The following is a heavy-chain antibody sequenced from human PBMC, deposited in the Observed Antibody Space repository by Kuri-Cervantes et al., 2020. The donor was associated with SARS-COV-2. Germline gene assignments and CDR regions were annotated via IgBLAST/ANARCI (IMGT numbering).Heavy chain of an antibody. D-gene: IGHD2-15*01. V-gene: IGHV3-21*01. CDR2: TSSGSTYI. J-gene: IGHJ6*03. Sequence: GGSLILSCAAYGFTFSSHSMNWVRQAPGKGLEWVSCTSSGSTYIYYVDSVKGRFTISRDNAKNSLYLQMNSLRAEDTAVYYCARAGGSGGTSNYYYYMDVWGKGTTVTVSS. CDR1: GFTFSSHS. CDR3: ARAGGSGGTSNYYYYMDV.